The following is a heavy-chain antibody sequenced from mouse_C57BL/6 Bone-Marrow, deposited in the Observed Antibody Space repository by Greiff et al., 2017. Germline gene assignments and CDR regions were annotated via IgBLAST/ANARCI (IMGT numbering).Heavy chain of an antibody. CDR2: IYPRSGNT. D-gene: IGHD1-1*01. CDR1: GYTFTSYA. CDR3: AGWEITTGAWYFDV. V-gene: IGHV1-81*01. Sequence: VQLQQSGAELARPGASVKLSCKASGYTFTSYAISWVKQRTGQGLEWIGEIYPRSGNTYYNEKFKGKATLTADKSSSTAYMELRSLTSEDSAVYFCAGWEITTGAWYFDVGGRGTTVTVSS. J-gene: IGHJ1*03.